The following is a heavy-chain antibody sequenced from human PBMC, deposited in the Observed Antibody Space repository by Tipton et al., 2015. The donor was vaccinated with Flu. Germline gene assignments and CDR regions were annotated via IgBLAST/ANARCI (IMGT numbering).Heavy chain of an antibody. CDR2: MYASGST. CDR3: ARGSGSGTEMIFDF. V-gene: IGHV4-4*07. CDR1: GDSMNSFY. Sequence: TPSLTCTVSGDSMNSFYWSWIRQPAGKGLEWIGRMYASGSTKYNPSLKSRVTMSVDTSKNQLSLKLTSVTAADTAVYYCARGSGSGTEMIFDFWGQGTLVTVSS. J-gene: IGHJ4*02. D-gene: IGHD3-10*01.